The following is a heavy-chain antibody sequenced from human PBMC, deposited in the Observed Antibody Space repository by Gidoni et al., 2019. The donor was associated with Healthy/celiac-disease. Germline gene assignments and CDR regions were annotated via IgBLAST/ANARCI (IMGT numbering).Heavy chain of an antibody. V-gene: IGHV3-74*01. CDR2: INSDGSST. J-gene: IGHJ6*02. CDR1: GFTFSSYW. CDR3: ARDLCVGGNSVRYYGMDV. D-gene: IGHD2-21*02. Sequence: EVQLVESGGGLVPPGGSLRLSCAASGFTFSSYWMHWVRQAPGKGLVWVSRINSDGSSTSYADSVKGRFNISRDNAKNTLYLQMNSLRAEDTAVYYCARDLCVGGNSVRYYGMDVWGQGTTVTVSS.